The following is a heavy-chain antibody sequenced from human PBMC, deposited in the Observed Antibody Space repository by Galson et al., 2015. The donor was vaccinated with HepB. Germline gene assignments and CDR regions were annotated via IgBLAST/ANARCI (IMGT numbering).Heavy chain of an antibody. J-gene: IGHJ3*01. D-gene: IGHD3-10*01. CDR2: ISWNSDNI. CDR1: GFMFDDYA. CDR3: VKGGLTISEWDDFEV. Sequence: SLRLSCAASGFMFDDYAMHWVRHGPGKGLEWVSRISWNSDNIGYGDSVKGRFTISRDNAKNSLYLQMNSLRAEDTALYYCVKGGLTISEWDDFEVWGQGTMVTVSS. V-gene: IGHV3-9*01.